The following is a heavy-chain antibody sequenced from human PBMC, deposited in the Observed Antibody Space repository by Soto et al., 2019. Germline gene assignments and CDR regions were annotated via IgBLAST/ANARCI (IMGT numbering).Heavy chain of an antibody. CDR3: ARESEDLTSNFDY. CDR2: ISSTTNYI. J-gene: IGHJ4*02. CDR1: GFTFTRYS. Sequence: LRLSCAASGFTFTRYSMNWVRQTPGKGLEWVSSISSTTNYIYYGDSMKGRFTISRDNAKNSLYLEMNSLRAEDTAVYYCARESEDLTSNFDYWGQGTLVTVSS. V-gene: IGHV3-21*06.